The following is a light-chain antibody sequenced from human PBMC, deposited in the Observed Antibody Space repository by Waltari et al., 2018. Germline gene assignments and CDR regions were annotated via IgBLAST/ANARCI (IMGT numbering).Light chain of an antibody. CDR1: SSDVVHYNL. V-gene: IGLV2-23*02. Sequence: QSGLTQPASVSGSPGQSITISCTGTSSDVVHYNLVSWYQQYPGKAPKLMVYEVTKRTSGVSDRFSGSKSGNTASLTIYGLQSEDEADYYCCSYAGLGIYVFGTGTKVTVL. CDR2: EVT. J-gene: IGLJ1*01. CDR3: CSYAGLGIYV.